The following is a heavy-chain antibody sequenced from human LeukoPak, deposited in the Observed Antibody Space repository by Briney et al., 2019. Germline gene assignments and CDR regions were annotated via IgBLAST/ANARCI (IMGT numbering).Heavy chain of an antibody. D-gene: IGHD6-6*01. CDR2: IYYSGST. V-gene: IGHV4-39*01. J-gene: IGHJ4*02. Sequence: SSETLSLTRTVSGGSISSSSYYWGWIRQPPGKGLEWIGSIYYSGSTYYNPSLKSRVTISVDTSKNQFSLKLSSVTAADTAVYYCARGDSSSPDYWGQGTLVTVSS. CDR1: GGSISSSSYY. CDR3: ARGDSSSPDY.